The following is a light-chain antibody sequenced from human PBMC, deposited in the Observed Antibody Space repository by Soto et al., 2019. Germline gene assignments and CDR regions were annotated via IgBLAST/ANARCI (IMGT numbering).Light chain of an antibody. Sequence: QSALTQPASVSGSPGQSITISCTGTSSDVGGYNYVSWYQLHPGKAPKLIIYEVSHRPSGASNLFSGYKSGNTASLTISGLQAEDEADYYCSSYTSTSTPCVFGTGTKVTVL. V-gene: IGLV2-14*01. J-gene: IGLJ1*01. CDR1: SSDVGGYNY. CDR2: EVS. CDR3: SSYTSTSTPCV.